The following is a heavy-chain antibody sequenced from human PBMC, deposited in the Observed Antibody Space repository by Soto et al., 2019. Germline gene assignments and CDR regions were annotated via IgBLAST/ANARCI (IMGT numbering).Heavy chain of an antibody. CDR2: INHSGST. J-gene: IGHJ4*02. Sequence: SETLSLTCAVYGGSFSGYYWSWIRQPPGKGLEWIGEINHSGSTNYNPSLKSRVTISVDTSKNQFSLKLSSVTAADTAVYYCRFGELPYYWGQGTLVTVSS. D-gene: IGHD3-10*01. CDR3: RFGELPYY. V-gene: IGHV4-34*01. CDR1: GGSFSGYY.